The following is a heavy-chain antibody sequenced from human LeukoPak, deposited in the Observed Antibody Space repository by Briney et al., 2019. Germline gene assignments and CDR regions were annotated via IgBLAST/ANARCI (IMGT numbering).Heavy chain of an antibody. V-gene: IGHV4-59*12. D-gene: IGHD3-22*01. CDR3: ARAGDNSGYSDY. CDR2: IYYSGST. J-gene: IGHJ4*02. CDR1: GGPISTYD. Sequence: SETLSLTCTVSGGPISTYDWSWIRQPPGKGLEWIGYIYYSGSTNYNPSLKSRVTISVDTSKNQFSLKLTSVTAADTAVYYCARAGDNSGYSDYWGQGILVTVSS.